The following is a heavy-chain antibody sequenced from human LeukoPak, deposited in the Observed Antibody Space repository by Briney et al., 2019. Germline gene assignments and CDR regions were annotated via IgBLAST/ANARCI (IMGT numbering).Heavy chain of an antibody. J-gene: IGHJ4*02. V-gene: IGHV3-7*01. CDR2: IKHDGSEE. D-gene: IGHD5-12*01. CDR3: AREWDSGSSSIDY. Sequence: PGGSLRLSCAASGFTVSGNYMSWVRQAPGKGLEWVANIKHDGSEESYVDSVKGRFTISRDNAKNSLYLQMNSLRAEDTAIYYCAREWDSGSSSIDYWGPGILVTVSS. CDR1: GFTVSGNY.